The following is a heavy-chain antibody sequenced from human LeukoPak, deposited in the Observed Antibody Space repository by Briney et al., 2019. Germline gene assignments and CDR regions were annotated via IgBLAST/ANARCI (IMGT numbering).Heavy chain of an antibody. Sequence: ASVTVSCKASGYTFTSYYMHWVRQAPGQGLEWMGIINPSGGSTSYAQKFQGRVTMTTDTSTTTAYMELRSLRSDDTAVYYCARDSAVAGSFDYWGQGTLVTVSS. J-gene: IGHJ4*02. CDR1: GYTFTSYY. CDR3: ARDSAVAGSFDY. V-gene: IGHV1-46*01. CDR2: INPSGGST. D-gene: IGHD6-19*01.